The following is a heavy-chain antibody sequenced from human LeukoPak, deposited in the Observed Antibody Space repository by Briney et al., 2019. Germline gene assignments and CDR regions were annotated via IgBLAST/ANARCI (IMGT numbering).Heavy chain of an antibody. CDR3: ARDLTASNYVDY. J-gene: IGHJ4*02. D-gene: IGHD1-14*01. Sequence: ASVKVSCKASGYTFTGDYMHWVRQAPGQGLEWMGWINPNSGGTNYAQKFQGRVTMTRDTSISTAYMELSRLRSDDTAVYYCARDLTASNYVDYWGQGTLVTVSS. V-gene: IGHV1-2*02. CDR1: GYTFTGDY. CDR2: INPNSGGT.